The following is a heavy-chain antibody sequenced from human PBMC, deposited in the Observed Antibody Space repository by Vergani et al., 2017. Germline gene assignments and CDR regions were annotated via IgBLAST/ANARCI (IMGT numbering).Heavy chain of an antibody. CDR2: ISGSGGST. Sequence: EVQLLESGGGLVQPGGSLRLSCAASGFTFSSYAMSWVRQAPGNGLEWVPAISGSGGSTYYADFVKGRFTISRDNSKNTLYLQMNSLRAEDTAVYYCAKVSCSSTSCYSGRWFDPWGQGTLVTVSS. CDR3: AKVSCSSTSCYSGRWFDP. V-gene: IGHV3-23*01. J-gene: IGHJ5*02. CDR1: GFTFSSYA. D-gene: IGHD2-2*01.